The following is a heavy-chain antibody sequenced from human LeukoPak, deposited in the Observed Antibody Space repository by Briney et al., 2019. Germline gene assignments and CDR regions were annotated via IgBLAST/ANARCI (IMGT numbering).Heavy chain of an antibody. CDR2: IRSKAFGGTT. J-gene: IGHJ4*02. V-gene: IGHV3-49*04. CDR3: TRAPRGITGTTGDY. CDR1: GFSLSSYS. D-gene: IGHD1-7*01. Sequence: PGGSLRLSCAASGFSLSSYSMNWVRQAPGKGLEWVGFIRSKAFGGTTEYAASVKGRFTISRDDSKSIAYLQMNSLKTEDTAVYYCTRAPRGITGTTGDYWGQGTLVTVSS.